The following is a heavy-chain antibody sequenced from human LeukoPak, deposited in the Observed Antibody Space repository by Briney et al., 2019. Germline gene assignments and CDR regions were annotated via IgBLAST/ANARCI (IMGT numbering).Heavy chain of an antibody. CDR2: IDWDDDK. CDR3: ARIQYYYDSSGYDY. V-gene: IGHV2-70*11. CDR1: GFSLSTSGMC. D-gene: IGHD3-22*01. Sequence: SGPTLVNPTQTLTLTCTFSGFSLSTSGMCVSWIRQPPGKALEWLARIDWDDDKYYSTSLKTRLTISKDTSKNQVVLTMTNMGPVDTATYYCARIQYYYDSSGYDYWGQGTLVTVSS. J-gene: IGHJ4*02.